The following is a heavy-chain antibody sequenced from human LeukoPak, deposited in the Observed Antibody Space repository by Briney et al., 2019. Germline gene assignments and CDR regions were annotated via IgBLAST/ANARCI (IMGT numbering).Heavy chain of an antibody. CDR3: ARHYSGNSGWFDP. CDR1: GYTFTGYY. J-gene: IGHJ5*02. V-gene: IGHV1-3*01. Sequence: GASVKVSCKASGYTFTGYYMHWVRQAPGQGLEWMGWINAGYGNTKYSQTFQGRVTITRDTSANTAYMDLSSLRSEDTAVYYCARHYSGNSGWFDPWGQGTLVTVSS. D-gene: IGHD1-26*01. CDR2: INAGYGNT.